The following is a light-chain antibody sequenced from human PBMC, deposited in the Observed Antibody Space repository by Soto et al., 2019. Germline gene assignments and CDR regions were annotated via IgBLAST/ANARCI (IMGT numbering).Light chain of an antibody. CDR3: QQRSNWPPLT. CDR1: HSVANY. V-gene: IGKV3-11*01. CDR2: DAS. Sequence: EVVLTQSPATLSLSPGGRATLSCRASHSVANYLAWYQQKPGQAPRLLIYDASIRATGIPARFSGSGSGTDFTLTISSLETEDSAVYYCQQRSNWPPLTFGGGTKVDIK. J-gene: IGKJ4*01.